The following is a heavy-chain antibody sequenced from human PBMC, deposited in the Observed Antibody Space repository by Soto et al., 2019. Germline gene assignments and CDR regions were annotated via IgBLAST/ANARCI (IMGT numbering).Heavy chain of an antibody. Sequence: EVQVLESGGGLVQPGGSLRLSCAATGFTFSDFAMSWVRQAPGKGLEWVSRIYGGGNGPHYADSVKGRVTISRDNSKNPLYLQMNSVRAEDTAVYYCAKMEGMDTWAYSFDYWGQGTLVTVSS. CDR2: IYGGGNGP. D-gene: IGHD5-18*01. V-gene: IGHV3-23*01. CDR3: AKMEGMDTWAYSFDY. CDR1: GFTFSDFA. J-gene: IGHJ4*02.